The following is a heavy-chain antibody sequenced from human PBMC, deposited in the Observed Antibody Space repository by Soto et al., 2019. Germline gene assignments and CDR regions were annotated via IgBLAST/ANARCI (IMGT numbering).Heavy chain of an antibody. CDR2: ISAYNGNT. J-gene: IGHJ4*02. Sequence: ASVKFSCKASGYTFTSYAISWVRQAPGQGLEWMGWISAYNGNTNYAQSLQGRVTMTRDTSTSTVYLELRSLRSDDTAVYHCAYDNLTGYYDYWGQGTLVTVS. CDR3: AYDNLTGYYDY. V-gene: IGHV1-18*04. D-gene: IGHD3-9*01. CDR1: GYTFTSYA.